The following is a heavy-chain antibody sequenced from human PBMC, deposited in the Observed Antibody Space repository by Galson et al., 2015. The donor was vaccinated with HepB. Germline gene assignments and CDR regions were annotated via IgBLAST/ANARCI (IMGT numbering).Heavy chain of an antibody. V-gene: IGHV4-39*01. CDR1: TGSISSSGYY. Sequence: SETLSLTCTVSTGSISSSGYYWGWIRQPPGKGLEWIGSMNYSGSTYYNPSLKSRVTISADSSKNQFSLNLSSVTAADTAEYYCARLPPGRAAAGSSNRYYYYYMDVWGKGTTVIVS. J-gene: IGHJ6*03. D-gene: IGHD6-13*01. CDR3: ARLPPGRAAAGSSNRYYYYYMDV. CDR2: MNYSGST.